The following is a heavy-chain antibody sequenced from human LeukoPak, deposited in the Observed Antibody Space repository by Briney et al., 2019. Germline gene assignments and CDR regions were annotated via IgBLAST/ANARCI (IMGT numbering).Heavy chain of an antibody. CDR3: ARDAAYDILPPGASAFDI. V-gene: IGHV1-69*06. D-gene: IGHD3-9*01. CDR1: GGTFSSYA. J-gene: IGHJ3*02. CDR2: IIPIFGTA. Sequence: SVKVSCKASGGTFSSYAISWVRQAPGQGLEWMGGIIPIFGTANYAQKFQGRVTITADKSTSTAYMELSSLRSEDTAVYFCARDAAYDILPPGASAFDIWGQGTMVTVSS.